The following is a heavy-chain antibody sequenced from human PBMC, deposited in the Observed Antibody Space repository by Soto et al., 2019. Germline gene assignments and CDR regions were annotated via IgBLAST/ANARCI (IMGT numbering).Heavy chain of an antibody. Sequence: QVQLVESGGGWVQPGRSLRLSCEATGFSFTTYGMHWVRQAPGKGLEWVAVIGYDGNNKYYSDSVEGRFTISRDNSKNTLYLQMKRLRGDDTAVYYCARGGVTGIVGIFGSPLDIWGQGTVCTVSS. CDR2: IGYDGNNK. CDR1: GFSFTTYG. J-gene: IGHJ3*02. D-gene: IGHD1-1*01. CDR3: ARGGVTGIVGIFGSPLDI. V-gene: IGHV3-33*01.